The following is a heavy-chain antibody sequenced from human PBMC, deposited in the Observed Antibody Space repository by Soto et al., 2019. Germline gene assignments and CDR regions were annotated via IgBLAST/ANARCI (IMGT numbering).Heavy chain of an antibody. CDR1: GGSFSGYY. CDR2: INHSGST. J-gene: IGHJ5*02. V-gene: IGHV4-34*01. Sequence: SETLSLTCAVYGGSFSGYYWSWIRQPPGKGLEWIGEINHSGSTNYNPSLKSRVTISVDTSKNQFSLKLSSVTAADTAVYYCARIGEYQLLYTSWFDPWGQGTLVTAPQ. D-gene: IGHD2-2*02. CDR3: ARIGEYQLLYTSWFDP.